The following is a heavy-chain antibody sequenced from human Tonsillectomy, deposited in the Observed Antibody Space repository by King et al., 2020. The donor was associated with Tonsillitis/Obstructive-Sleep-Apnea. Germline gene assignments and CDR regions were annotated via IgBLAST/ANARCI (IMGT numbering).Heavy chain of an antibody. V-gene: IGHV3-66*01. CDR3: ARGDYYGSGSFLPY. CDR2: IYSGGST. Sequence: VQLVESGGGLVQPGGSLRLSCAASGFTVSSNYMSWVRQAPGKGLEWVSVIYSGGSTYYEDSVKGRFTISRDNSKKPLYLQMNSLRAEDTAVYYCARGDYYGSGSFLPYWGQGTLVTVSS. D-gene: IGHD3-10*01. J-gene: IGHJ4*02. CDR1: GFTVSSNY.